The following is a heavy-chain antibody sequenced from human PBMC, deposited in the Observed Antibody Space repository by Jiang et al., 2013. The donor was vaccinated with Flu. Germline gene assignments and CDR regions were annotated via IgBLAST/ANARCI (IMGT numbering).Heavy chain of an antibody. Sequence: GSISSSSYYWGWIRQPPGKGLEWIGSIYYSGSTYYNPSLKSRVTISVDTSKNQFSLKLSSVTAADTAVYYCARLVPGGGWVVQGSGDYWGQGTLVTVSS. CDR2: IYYSGST. CDR3: ARLVPGGGWVVQGSGDY. V-gene: IGHV4-39*01. J-gene: IGHJ4*02. D-gene: IGHD6-19*01. CDR1: GSISSSSYY.